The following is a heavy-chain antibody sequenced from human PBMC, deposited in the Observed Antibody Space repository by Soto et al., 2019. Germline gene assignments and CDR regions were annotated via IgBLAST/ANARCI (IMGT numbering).Heavy chain of an antibody. J-gene: IGHJ4*02. CDR2: ISGSGGST. V-gene: IGHV3-23*01. CDR1: GFTFSSYA. Sequence: EVQLLESGGGLVQPGGSLRLSCAASGFTFSSYAMSWVRQAPGKGLEWVSAISGSGGSTYYADSVKGRFTISIDNSKNTPYLQMIRLRAEDTAVYYIAKDQVQLWFRDFDYWGQGTLVTVSS. D-gene: IGHD5-18*01. CDR3: AKDQVQLWFRDFDY.